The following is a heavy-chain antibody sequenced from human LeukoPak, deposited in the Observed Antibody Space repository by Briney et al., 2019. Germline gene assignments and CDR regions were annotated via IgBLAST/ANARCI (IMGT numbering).Heavy chain of an antibody. CDR2: IYTSGST. J-gene: IGHJ5*02. CDR1: GRSISSYY. Sequence: SETLSLTCTVSGRSISSYYWSWIRQPAGKGLEWIGRIYTSGSTNYNPSLKSRVTMSVDTSKNQFSLKLSSVTAADTAVYYCAREADSRITMVRGVIGTWGQGTLVTVSS. V-gene: IGHV4-4*07. CDR3: AREADSRITMVRGVIGT. D-gene: IGHD3-10*01.